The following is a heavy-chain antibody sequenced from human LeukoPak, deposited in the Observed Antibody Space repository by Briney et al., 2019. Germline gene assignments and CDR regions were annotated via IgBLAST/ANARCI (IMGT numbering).Heavy chain of an antibody. CDR2: INPNSGGT. V-gene: IGHV1-2*02. CDR3: AREAYYGEGNLH. J-gene: IGHJ4*02. Sequence: GSSVKVSCKASGGTFSSYAISWVRQAPGQGLEWMGWINPNSGGTNYAQKFQGRVTMTRDTSISTAYMELSRLRSDDTAVYYCAREAYYGEGNLHWGQGTLVTVSS. D-gene: IGHD4-17*01. CDR1: GGTFSSYA.